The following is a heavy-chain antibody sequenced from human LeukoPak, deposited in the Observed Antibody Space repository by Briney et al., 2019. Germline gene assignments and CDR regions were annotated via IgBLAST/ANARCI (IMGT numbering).Heavy chain of an antibody. CDR2: IRGSGGST. V-gene: IGHV3-23*01. Sequence: GGPLRLSCAASGFTFSSYAMSWVRQAPGKGVEWVSAIRGSGGSTYYADFVRGRVTLSRDNSKNPLYLQMNSLRAEGTAVYFCAKDSSSWYRYHFVYWGQGTLDTVSS. CDR3: AKDSSSWYRYHFVY. CDR1: GFTFSSYA. J-gene: IGHJ4*02. D-gene: IGHD6-13*01.